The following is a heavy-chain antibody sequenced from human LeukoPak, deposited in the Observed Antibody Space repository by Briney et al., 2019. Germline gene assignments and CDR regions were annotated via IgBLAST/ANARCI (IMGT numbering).Heavy chain of an antibody. Sequence: GESLKISCKGSGYSFTSYWIGWVRQMPGKGLEWMGIIYPGDSDTRYSPSFQGQVTTSVDKSISTAYLQWNSLKASDTATYYCARSTSGYVKSLVDYWGQGTLVTVSS. CDR3: ARSTSGYVKSLVDY. CDR2: IYPGDSDT. CDR1: GYSFTSYW. J-gene: IGHJ4*02. D-gene: IGHD5-12*01. V-gene: IGHV5-51*01.